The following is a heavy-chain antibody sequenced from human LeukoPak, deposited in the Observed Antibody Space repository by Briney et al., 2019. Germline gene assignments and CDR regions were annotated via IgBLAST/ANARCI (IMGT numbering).Heavy chain of an antibody. CDR3: ARRQRGYSGYDDN. V-gene: IGHV5-51*01. Sequence: GESLKISCKGSGYSFPKYLIGRVRKMPGKGLEWMGIIYPGDSDTRYSPSVQGQVTFSVDNSISTAYLQWSSLKASDTAMYYCARRQRGYSGYDDNRGQGTMVTVSS. CDR2: IYPGDSDT. D-gene: IGHD5-12*01. J-gene: IGHJ4*02. CDR1: GYSFPKYL.